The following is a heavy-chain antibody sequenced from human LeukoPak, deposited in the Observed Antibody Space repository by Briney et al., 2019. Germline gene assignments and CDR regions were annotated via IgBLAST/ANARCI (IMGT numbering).Heavy chain of an antibody. Sequence: SETLSLTCTVSGSSISSYYWSWIRQPPGKGLEWIGYIYYSGSTNYNPSLKSRVTISVDTSKNQFSLKLSSVTAADTAVYYCARTSSDNSLDPWGQGTLVTVSS. CDR2: IYYSGST. V-gene: IGHV4-59*01. CDR3: ARTSSDNSLDP. J-gene: IGHJ5*02. CDR1: GSSISSYY.